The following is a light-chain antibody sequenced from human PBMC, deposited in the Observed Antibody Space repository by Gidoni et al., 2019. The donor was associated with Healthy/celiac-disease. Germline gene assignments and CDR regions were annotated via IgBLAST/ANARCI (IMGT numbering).Light chain of an antibody. CDR2: AAS. J-gene: IGKJ5*01. Sequence: DIKMTQSPSSLSASVGDRVTITCRASQSISSYLNWYQQKPGKAPKHLIYAASSLQSGVPSRFSGSGSGTDFTLTISSLQPEDFATYYCQQSYSTPITFXQXTRLEIK. CDR1: QSISSY. V-gene: IGKV1-39*01. CDR3: QQSYSTPIT.